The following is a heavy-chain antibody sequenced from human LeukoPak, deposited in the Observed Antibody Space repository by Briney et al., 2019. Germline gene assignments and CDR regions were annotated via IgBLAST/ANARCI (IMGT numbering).Heavy chain of an antibody. J-gene: IGHJ6*02. CDR2: ISWNSGSI. CDR1: GFTFDDYA. V-gene: IGHV3-9*01. Sequence: GGSLRLSCAASGFTFDDYAMHWARQAPGKGLEWVSGISWNSGSIGYADSVKGRFTISRDNAKNSLYLQMNSLRAEDTALYYCAKGQLGRYYYYGMDVWGQGTTVTVSS. CDR3: AKGQLGRYYYYGMDV. D-gene: IGHD3-16*01.